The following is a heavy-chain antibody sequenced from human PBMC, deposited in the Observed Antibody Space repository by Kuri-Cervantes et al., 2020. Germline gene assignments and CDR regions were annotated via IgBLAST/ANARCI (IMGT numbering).Heavy chain of an antibody. V-gene: IGHV3-7*01. Sequence: GESLKISCAASGFRFISYWMTWVRQAPGKGLEWVANIKQDGSEKYYVDSVKGRFTISRDNAKNSLYLQMNSLRAEDTAVYYCAREDYAGITIFGVVIHMDVWGKGTTVTVSS. CDR3: AREDYAGITIFGVVIHMDV. D-gene: IGHD3-3*01. CDR2: IKQDGSEK. CDR1: GFRFISYW. J-gene: IGHJ6*03.